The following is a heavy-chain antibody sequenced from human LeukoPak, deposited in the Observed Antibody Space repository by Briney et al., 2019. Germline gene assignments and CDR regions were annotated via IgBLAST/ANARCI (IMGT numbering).Heavy chain of an antibody. CDR3: ARVQPDGTTGRRYYYYMDV. V-gene: IGHV3-48*03. CDR2: ISSSGSTI. D-gene: IGHD1-1*01. CDR1: GFTFSSYE. Sequence: PGGSLRLSCAASGFTFSSYEMNWVRQAPGKGLEWVSYISSSGSTIYYADSVKGRFTISRDNAKNSLYLQMNSLRAEDTAVYYCARVQPDGTTGRRYYYYMDVWGKGTTVTISS. J-gene: IGHJ6*03.